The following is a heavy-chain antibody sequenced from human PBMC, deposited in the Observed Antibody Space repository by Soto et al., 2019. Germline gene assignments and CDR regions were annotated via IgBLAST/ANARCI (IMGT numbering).Heavy chain of an antibody. J-gene: IGHJ5*02. CDR3: ARDLSGWFDP. CDR1: GFTFSSYG. D-gene: IGHD3-9*01. V-gene: IGHV3-33*01. CDR2: IWYDGSNK. Sequence: QVQLVESGGGVVQPGRSLRLSCAASGFTFSSYGMHWVRQAPGKGLEWVAVIWYDGSNKYYADSVKGRFTISRDNSKNTLYLQMNSMRAEDTAVYYCARDLSGWFDPWGQGTLVTVSS.